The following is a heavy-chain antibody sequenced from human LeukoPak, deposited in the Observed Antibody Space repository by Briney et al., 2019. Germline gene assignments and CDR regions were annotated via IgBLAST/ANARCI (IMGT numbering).Heavy chain of an antibody. D-gene: IGHD1-26*01. Sequence: PSQTLSLTCTVSGGSISSGAYYWSWIRQHPGKGLEWIGYIYYSGSTYYNPSLKSRVTISVDTSKNQFSLRLSSVTAADTAVYYCARHSSGTRRLQWDYWGQGTLVTVSS. CDR1: GGSISSGAYY. CDR2: IYYSGST. V-gene: IGHV4-30-4*08. J-gene: IGHJ4*02. CDR3: ARHSSGTRRLQWDY.